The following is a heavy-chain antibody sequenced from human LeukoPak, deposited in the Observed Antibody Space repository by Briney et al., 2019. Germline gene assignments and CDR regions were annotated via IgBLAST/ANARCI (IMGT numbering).Heavy chain of an antibody. CDR3: ATEGPDGTYSYFHH. D-gene: IGHD1-26*01. Sequence: GGSLRLSCEVSGLSFSDSGMHWVRQAPGKGLEWVAVLWSDESIKYYADPVKGRFTISRDNSKKTVWLQKDSLTVEDTALYYCATEGPDGTYSYFHHWGQGTLVIVSS. CDR2: LWSDESIK. CDR1: GLSFSDSG. V-gene: IGHV3-33*08. J-gene: IGHJ4*02.